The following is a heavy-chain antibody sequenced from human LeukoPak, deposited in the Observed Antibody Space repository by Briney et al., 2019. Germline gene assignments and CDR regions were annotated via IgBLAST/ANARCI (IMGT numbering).Heavy chain of an antibody. V-gene: IGHV4-30-4*08. CDR2: IYYSGST. J-gene: IGHJ4*02. CDR1: GGSISSGDYY. CDR3: ARAPVVCVGGSCYPTFDY. D-gene: IGHD2-15*01. Sequence: RASETLSLTCTVSGGSISSGDYYWSWIRQPPGKGLEWIGYIYYSGSTYYNPSLKSRVTISVDTSKNQFSLKLSSVTAADTAVYYCARAPVVCVGGSCYPTFDYWGQGTLVTVSS.